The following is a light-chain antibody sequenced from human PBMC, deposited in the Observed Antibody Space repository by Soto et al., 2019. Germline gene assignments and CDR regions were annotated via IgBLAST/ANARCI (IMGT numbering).Light chain of an antibody. CDR1: QSVSRN. V-gene: IGKV3-15*01. CDR3: QQYSNWPT. J-gene: IGKJ5*01. Sequence: IVLAQSPATLSLSPGERATLSCRASQSVSRNLAWYQQRPGQAPRLLISGASTRATGTAARFSGSGSGTEFTLTISSLQSEDSALYYCQQYSNWPTFGQGTRLEIK. CDR2: GAS.